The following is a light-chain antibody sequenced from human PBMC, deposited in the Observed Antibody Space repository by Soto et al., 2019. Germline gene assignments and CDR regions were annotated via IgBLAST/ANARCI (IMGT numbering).Light chain of an antibody. CDR3: SSYAGSSNV. Sequence: QSVLTQPPSASGSPGQSVAISFTGTSSDVGGYNYVSWYQQHPGKAPKLMIYEVNKRPSRFPDRFSGSKSGNTASLTVSGLPAEDEADYYCSSYAGSSNVFGTGTQLTVL. CDR2: EVN. J-gene: IGLJ1*01. V-gene: IGLV2-8*01. CDR1: SSDVGGYNY.